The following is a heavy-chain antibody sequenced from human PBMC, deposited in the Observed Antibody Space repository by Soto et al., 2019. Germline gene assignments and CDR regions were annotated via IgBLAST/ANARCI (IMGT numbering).Heavy chain of an antibody. D-gene: IGHD6-13*01. CDR3: ARTSKGSSYDY. J-gene: IGHJ4*02. Sequence: TSETLSLTCAVYGGSFSGYYWSWIRQPPWKGLEWIGEINHSGSTNYNPSLKSRVTISVDMSKNQFSLKLSSVTAADTAVYYCARTSKGSSYDYWGQGTLVTVSS. V-gene: IGHV4-34*01. CDR2: INHSGST. CDR1: GGSFSGYY.